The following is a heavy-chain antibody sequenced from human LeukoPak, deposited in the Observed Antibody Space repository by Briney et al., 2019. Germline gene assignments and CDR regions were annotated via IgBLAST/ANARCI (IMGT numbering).Heavy chain of an antibody. V-gene: IGHV1-69*05. D-gene: IGHD1-26*01. CDR3: ATGGDGSYSN. Sequence: ASVKVSCKASEGTFSSYAISWVRQAPGQGLEWMGGIIPIFGTANYAQKFQGRVTITTDESTSTAYMELSSLRSEDTAVYYCATGGDGSYSNWGQGTLVTVSS. CDR2: IIPIFGTA. J-gene: IGHJ4*02. CDR1: EGTFSSYA.